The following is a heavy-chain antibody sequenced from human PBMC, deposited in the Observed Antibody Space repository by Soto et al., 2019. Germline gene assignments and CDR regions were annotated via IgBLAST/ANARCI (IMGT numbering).Heavy chain of an antibody. CDR1: GDSISRGGYS. J-gene: IGHJ5*02. Sequence: SETLSLTCAVSGDSISRGGYSWTWIRQPPGKALEWIGNIYDSGSTSYNPSLKSRVTMSVDTSKNQFSLKLSSVTAADTAVYYCARAVAGTLDWFDPWGQGTLVTVSS. CDR3: ARAVAGTLDWFDP. CDR2: IYDSGST. D-gene: IGHD6-19*01. V-gene: IGHV4-30-2*02.